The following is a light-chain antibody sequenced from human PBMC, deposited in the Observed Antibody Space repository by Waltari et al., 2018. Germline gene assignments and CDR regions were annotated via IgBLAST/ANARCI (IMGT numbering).Light chain of an antibody. V-gene: IGKV3-20*01. CDR1: QSFSSSY. CDR3: QHYGSPPWP. Sequence: EIVLTQSPGTLSLSPGEGATLSCRASQSFSSSYLGWYQHKPGQPPRLLIYGASTRATNTPDRFSGSGYGTDFTLTISRLEPEDFAVYYCQHYGSPPWPFGQGTKVEIK. CDR2: GAS. J-gene: IGKJ1*01.